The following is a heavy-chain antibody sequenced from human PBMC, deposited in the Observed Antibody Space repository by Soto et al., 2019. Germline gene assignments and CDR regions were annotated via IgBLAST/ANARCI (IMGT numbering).Heavy chain of an antibody. Sequence: PSETLSLTCAVSGYSISSGGYSWSWIRQPPGKGLEWVGYIYHSGSTYYNPSLKSRVTLSVDGSKNQFSLRLTSVTTADSGVYFCARGSFVAAHYYYYGFDVWGQGTTVTVS. CDR3: ARGSFVAAHYYYYGFDV. D-gene: IGHD6-6*01. J-gene: IGHJ6*02. CDR2: IYHSGST. CDR1: GYSISSGGYS. V-gene: IGHV4-30-2*01.